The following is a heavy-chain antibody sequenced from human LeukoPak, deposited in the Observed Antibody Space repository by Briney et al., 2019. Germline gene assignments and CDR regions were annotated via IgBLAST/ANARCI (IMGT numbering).Heavy chain of an antibody. J-gene: IGHJ6*03. V-gene: IGHV4-59*08. CDR2: IYYSGST. CDR3: ARRERYSGSYGYYYYMDV. D-gene: IGHD1-26*01. Sequence: SETLSLTCTVSGGSISSYYWSWIRQPPGKGLEWIGYIYYSGSTNYNPSLKSRVTISVDTSKNQFSLKLSSVTAADTAAYYCARRERYSGSYGYYYYMDVWGKGTTVTVSS. CDR1: GGSISSYY.